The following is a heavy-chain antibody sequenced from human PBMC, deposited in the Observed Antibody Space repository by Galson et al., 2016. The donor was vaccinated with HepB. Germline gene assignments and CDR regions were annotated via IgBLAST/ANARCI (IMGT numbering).Heavy chain of an antibody. Sequence: SETLSLTCRIIRGSLSGYYWSWIRQSPGKGLEWIGEINHSGTSNYNPSLKSRVTISVDTSKNEFSLKVTSVTAADTAVYYCARGGTGDWPRRRNSGLDYWGQGTLITVSS. D-gene: IGHD2-21*02. J-gene: IGHJ4*02. CDR1: RGSLSGYY. V-gene: IGHV4-34*01. CDR3: ARGGTGDWPRRRNSGLDY. CDR2: INHSGTS.